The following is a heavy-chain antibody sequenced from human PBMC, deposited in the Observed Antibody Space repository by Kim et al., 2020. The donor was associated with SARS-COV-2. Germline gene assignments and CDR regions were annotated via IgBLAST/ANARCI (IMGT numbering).Heavy chain of an antibody. CDR2: ISYDGREK. V-gene: IGHV3-30*18. D-gene: IGHD5-12*01. Sequence: GGSLRLSCAASGFTFSRYSMHCVRQAPGKGLEWVAVISYDGREKYYGDSVKGRFTISRDNSRNTLYLQMNSLRVEDTAVYYCAKDRATTNSYGMDVWCQG. CDR1: GFTFSRYS. CDR3: AKDRATTNSYGMDV. J-gene: IGHJ6*02.